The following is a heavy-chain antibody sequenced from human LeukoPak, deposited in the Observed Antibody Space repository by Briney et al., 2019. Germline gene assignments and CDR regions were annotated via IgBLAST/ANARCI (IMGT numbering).Heavy chain of an antibody. CDR1: GFTFSNYD. CDR2: ISSSSSTI. D-gene: IGHD3-10*01. J-gene: IGHJ4*02. CDR3: ARDSRASGY. V-gene: IGHV3-48*01. Sequence: GESLRLSCAASGFTFSNYDMIWVRQAPGKGLEWVSYISSSSSTIYYADSVKGRFTISRDNAKNSLYLQMNSLRVEDTAVYYCARDSRASGYWGQGTLVTVSS.